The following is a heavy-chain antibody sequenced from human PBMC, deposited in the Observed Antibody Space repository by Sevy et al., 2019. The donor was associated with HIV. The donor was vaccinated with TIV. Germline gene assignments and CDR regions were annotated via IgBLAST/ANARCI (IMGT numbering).Heavy chain of an antibody. V-gene: IGHV3-30*02. J-gene: IGHJ3*02. Sequence: GGSLRLSCTASGFTFSNHAMHWVRQGPGKGPDWVAFIRNNGSHEYYADSVKGRFTISRDDSKNTLYLQMNSLRPEDTAAHYCARDRKVLLVVYAIPFDAFDIWGQGTMVTVSS. CDR2: IRNNGSHE. CDR3: ARDRKVLLVVYAIPFDAFDI. CDR1: GFTFSNHA. D-gene: IGHD2-8*02.